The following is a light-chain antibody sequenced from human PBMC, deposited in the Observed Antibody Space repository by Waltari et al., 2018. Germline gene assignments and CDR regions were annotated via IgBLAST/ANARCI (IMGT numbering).Light chain of an antibody. V-gene: IGLV2-14*03. Sequence: QSALTQPASVSGSPGQSLTISCTGTSSDGGGYNYVSCSQNHPGKAPTLIIYDVSKRPSGFSNRFSGSKSGNTASLTISGLQAEDEADYYCSSYTSSSTWVFGTGTKVTVL. CDR3: SSYTSSSTWV. J-gene: IGLJ1*01. CDR2: DVS. CDR1: SSDGGGYNY.